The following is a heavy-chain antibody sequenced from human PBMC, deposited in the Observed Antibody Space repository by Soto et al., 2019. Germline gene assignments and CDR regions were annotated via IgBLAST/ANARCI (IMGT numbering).Heavy chain of an antibody. Sequence: EVQLLESGGGLVQPGGSLRLSCAASGFTFASYAMSWVRQAPGKGLEWVVTIGASETAYYPDSMKGLFTISRDNSKNTLYLQMNSLRVEDTAVYYCAKRSQNKYFDYWGQGTLVTVSS. J-gene: IGHJ4*02. CDR2: IGASETA. CDR1: GFTFASYA. CDR3: AKRSQNKYFDY. V-gene: IGHV3-23*01.